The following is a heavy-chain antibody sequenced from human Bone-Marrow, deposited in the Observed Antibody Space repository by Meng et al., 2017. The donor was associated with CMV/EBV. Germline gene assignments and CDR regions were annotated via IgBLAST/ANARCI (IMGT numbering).Heavy chain of an antibody. Sequence: ESLKISCAVYGGSFSGYYWSWIRQPPGKGLEWSGEINHSGSTNYNPSLKSRVTISVDTSKNQFSLKSSSVTAADTAVYYCARGRYCSSTSCVNTVLYYYYGMDVWGQGTTVTVSS. CDR2: INHSGST. V-gene: IGHV4-34*01. CDR1: GGSFSGYY. CDR3: ARGRYCSSTSCVNTVLYYYYGMDV. J-gene: IGHJ6*02. D-gene: IGHD2-2*01.